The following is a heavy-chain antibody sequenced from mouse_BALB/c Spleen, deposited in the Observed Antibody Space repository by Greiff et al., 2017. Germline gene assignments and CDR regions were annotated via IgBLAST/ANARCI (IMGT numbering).Heavy chain of an antibody. D-gene: IGHD2-3*01. CDR2: INPSSGYT. J-gene: IGHJ2*01. Sequence: VKLMESAAELARPGASVKMSCKASGYTFTSYTMHWVKQRPGQGLEWIGYINPSSGYTEYNQKFKDKTTLTADKSSSTAYMQLSSLTSEDSAVYYCARGGNDGYWFDYWGQGTTLTVSS. V-gene: IGHV1-4*02. CDR1: GYTFTSYT. CDR3: ARGGNDGYWFDY.